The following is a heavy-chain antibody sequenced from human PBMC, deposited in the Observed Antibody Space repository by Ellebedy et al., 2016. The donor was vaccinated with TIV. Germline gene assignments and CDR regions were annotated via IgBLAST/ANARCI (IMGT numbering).Heavy chain of an antibody. CDR2: LDVGDG. V-gene: IGHV1-24*01. Sequence: AASVKVSCKVSADTVSELSIHWVRQAPGKGLEWMGGLDVGDGIYAQKFQGRLTVTEDTSTDTAYMQLDSLRSEDTAVYYCATDPSHYGMDVWGQGTTVTVSS. J-gene: IGHJ6*02. CDR1: ADTVSELS. CDR3: ATDPSHYGMDV.